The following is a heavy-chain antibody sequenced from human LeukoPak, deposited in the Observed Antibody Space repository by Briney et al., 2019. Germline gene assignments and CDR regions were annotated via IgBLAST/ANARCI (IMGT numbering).Heavy chain of an antibody. CDR3: ARTRSSWPNWFDP. V-gene: IGHV4-59*01. J-gene: IGHJ5*02. Sequence: PSETLSLTCTVSGCTFSSYYWSWVRQPPGKGLEWVGYIYYSGSTNYNPSLKSRVTISVDTSKNQFSLQLSAVTAADTAVYYCARTRSSWPNWFDPWGQGTLVTVSS. CDR2: IYYSGST. CDR1: GCTFSSYY. D-gene: IGHD6-13*01.